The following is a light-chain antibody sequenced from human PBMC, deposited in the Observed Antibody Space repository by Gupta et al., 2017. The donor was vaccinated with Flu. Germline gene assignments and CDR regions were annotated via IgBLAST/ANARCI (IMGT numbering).Light chain of an antibody. V-gene: IGLV3-10*01. CDR3: YSTDSTGNHRV. J-gene: IGLJ3*02. Sequence: QTARITCSVDSLPKKYAYWYKQKSGQAPVLVIYEDSQRPSGITERFSGSTSGTMATLTVSGAQVEDEADYYCYSTDSTGNHRVFGGGTTLTVL. CDR2: EDS. CDR1: SLPKKY.